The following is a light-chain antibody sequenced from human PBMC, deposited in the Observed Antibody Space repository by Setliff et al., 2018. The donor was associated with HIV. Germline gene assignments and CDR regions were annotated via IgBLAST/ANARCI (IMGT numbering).Light chain of an antibody. CDR3: SSYASSGTLMV. J-gene: IGLJ1*01. Sequence: QSVLTQPASVSGSPGQSITVSCTGTTNDVGNYNYVSWYQQHPGKAPKLMIYDVTNRPSGVSNRFSGSKSANTASLTISGLQAEDEADYYCSSYASSGTLMVFGTGTQRTVL. CDR1: TNDVGNYNY. CDR2: DVT. V-gene: IGLV2-14*03.